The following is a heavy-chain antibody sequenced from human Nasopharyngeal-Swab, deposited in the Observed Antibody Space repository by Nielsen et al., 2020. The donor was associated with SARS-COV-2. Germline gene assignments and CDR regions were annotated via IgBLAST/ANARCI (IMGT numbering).Heavy chain of an antibody. Sequence: SVKVSCKASGYTFTGYYMHWLRQAPGQGLEWMGRINPNSGGTNYAQKFQGRVTMTRDTSISTAYMELSRLRSDDTAVYYCARDPTSVAGTGDYYYGMDVWGQGTTVTVSS. CDR1: GYTFTGYY. V-gene: IGHV1-2*06. D-gene: IGHD6-19*01. J-gene: IGHJ6*02. CDR3: ARDPTSVAGTGDYYYGMDV. CDR2: INPNSGGT.